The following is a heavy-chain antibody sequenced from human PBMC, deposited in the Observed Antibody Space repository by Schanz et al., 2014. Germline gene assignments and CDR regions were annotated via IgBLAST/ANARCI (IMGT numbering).Heavy chain of an antibody. CDR3: ARGGSAMVRGVMTASYWFFDL. CDR2: SSYSGSS. D-gene: IGHD3-10*01. V-gene: IGHV4-59*01. J-gene: IGHJ2*01. Sequence: VQLQESGPRLVRPSETLSLTCTVSGGSIYNFFWTWIRQPPGKGLEWIGYSSYSGSSGYNASLESRVTISLDLSKSQVSLTLTSVTAADTAVYYCARGGSAMVRGVMTASYWFFDLWGRGTLVTVSP. CDR1: GGSIYNFF.